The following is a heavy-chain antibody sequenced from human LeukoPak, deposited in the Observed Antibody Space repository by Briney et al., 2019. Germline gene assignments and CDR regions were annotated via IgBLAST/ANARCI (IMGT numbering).Heavy chain of an antibody. CDR3: ARDYCSGGRCYSVDY. CDR2: ITSSSSSI. D-gene: IGHD2-15*01. J-gene: IGHJ4*02. Sequence: GGSLRLSCAASGFTFSSYSLNRVPQAPGKGLEWVSYITSSSSSIYYADSVKGRFTISRDNAKNSLYLQMNSLRAEDTAMYYCARDYCSGGRCYSVDYWGQGTLVTVSS. CDR1: GFTFSSYS. V-gene: IGHV3-48*04.